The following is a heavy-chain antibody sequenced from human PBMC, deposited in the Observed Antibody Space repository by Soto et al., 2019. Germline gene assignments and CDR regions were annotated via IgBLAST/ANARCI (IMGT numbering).Heavy chain of an antibody. V-gene: IGHV1-3*01. CDR3: ARGIVTPQLDP. CDR1: GSAFTRYT. Sequence: SVQVYCEASGSAFTRYTMNWVRQPPRQRPEWMGWINPDNGNTKSSQKFQDRVIITRDTSASTAYMDLSSLSSEDTAVYYCARGIVTPQLDPWGQGTLLTVSS. D-gene: IGHD2-15*01. CDR2: INPDNGNT. J-gene: IGHJ5*02.